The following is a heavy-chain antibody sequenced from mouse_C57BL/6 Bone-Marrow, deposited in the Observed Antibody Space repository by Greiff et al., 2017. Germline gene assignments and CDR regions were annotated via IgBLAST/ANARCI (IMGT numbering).Heavy chain of an antibody. Sequence: EVKVEESGGGLVKPGGSLKLSCAASGFTFSSYTMSWVRQTPEKRLEWVATISGGGGNTYYPDSVKGRFTISRDNAKNTLYLQMSSLRSEDTALYYCARPYLYNAMDYWGQGTSVTVSS. CDR1: GFTFSSYT. V-gene: IGHV5-9*01. CDR3: ARPYLYNAMDY. D-gene: IGHD2-10*01. CDR2: ISGGGGNT. J-gene: IGHJ4*01.